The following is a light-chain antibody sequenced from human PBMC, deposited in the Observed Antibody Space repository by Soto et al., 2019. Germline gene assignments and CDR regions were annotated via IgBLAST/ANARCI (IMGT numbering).Light chain of an antibody. CDR3: SSYRVSSTPVI. V-gene: IGLV2-14*01. J-gene: IGLJ2*01. Sequence: QSVLTQPASVSGSPGQSITISCTGTSSDVGGYNFVSWYQQFPGKAPKLMIYEVSNRPSGVSNRFSGSKSGNTASLTVSGLQAEDEADYYCSSYRVSSTPVIFGGGTKVTVL. CDR1: SSDVGGYNF. CDR2: EVS.